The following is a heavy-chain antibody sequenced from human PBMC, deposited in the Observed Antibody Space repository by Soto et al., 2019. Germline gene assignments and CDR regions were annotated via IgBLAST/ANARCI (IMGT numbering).Heavy chain of an antibody. V-gene: IGHV4-30-4*01. CDR3: VRTAREGAVAPHWFDR. CDR1: GASIRSTDYY. D-gene: IGHD2-21*02. CDR2: VYYTGST. J-gene: IGHJ5*02. Sequence: SETLSLTCTVSGASIRSTDYYWSWIRQAPGKGLEWIGYVYYTGSTYYNPSLMSRLTISVDTSKNQFSLELTSVTAAETAVYYCVRTAREGAVAPHWFDRWGQGTQVTVSS.